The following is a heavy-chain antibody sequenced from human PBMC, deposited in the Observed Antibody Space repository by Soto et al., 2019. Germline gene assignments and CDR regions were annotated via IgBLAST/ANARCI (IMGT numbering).Heavy chain of an antibody. J-gene: IGHJ6*02. V-gene: IGHV3-48*02. CDR1: GFTFSSYS. Sequence: PGGSLRLSCAASGFTFSSYSMNWVRQAPGKGLEWVSYISSSSTIYYADSVKGRFTISRDNAKNSLYLQMNSLRDEDTAVYYCARGGYSYGYVSYYYYGMDVWGQGTTVTVSS. CDR2: ISSSSTI. D-gene: IGHD5-18*01. CDR3: ARGGYSYGYVSYYYYGMDV.